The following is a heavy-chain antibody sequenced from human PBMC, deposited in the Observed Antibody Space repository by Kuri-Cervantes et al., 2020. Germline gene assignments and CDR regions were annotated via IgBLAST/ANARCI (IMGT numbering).Heavy chain of an antibody. D-gene: IGHD3-22*01. Sequence: SVKVSCKASGGTFSSYAISWVRQAPGQGLEWMGGIIPIFGTASYAQKFQGRVTITTDESTSTAYMELSSLRSEDTAVYYCARAYSGYYGWYFDYWGQGTLVTGSS. CDR2: IIPIFGTA. V-gene: IGHV1-69*05. CDR3: ARAYSGYYGWYFDY. CDR1: GGTFSSYA. J-gene: IGHJ4*02.